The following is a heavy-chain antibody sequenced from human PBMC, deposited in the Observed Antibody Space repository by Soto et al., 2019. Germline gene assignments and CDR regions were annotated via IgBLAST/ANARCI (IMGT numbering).Heavy chain of an antibody. CDR2: IYYSGST. Sequence: QLQLQESGPGLVKPSETLSLTCTVSGGSISSSSYYWGWIRQPPGKGLEWIGSIYYSGSTYYNPSVKSRVTISVDTSKSQFSLKLSSVTAADTAVYYCARHVIVPAASKYYFVYWGQGTLVTVSS. V-gene: IGHV4-39*01. CDR1: GGSISSSSYY. J-gene: IGHJ4*02. D-gene: IGHD2-2*01. CDR3: ARHVIVPAASKYYFVY.